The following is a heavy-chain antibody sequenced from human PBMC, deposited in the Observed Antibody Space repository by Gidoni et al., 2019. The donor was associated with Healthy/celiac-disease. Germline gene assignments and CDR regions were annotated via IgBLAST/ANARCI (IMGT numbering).Heavy chain of an antibody. CDR2: ISWNSGSI. CDR1: GFTFDDYA. J-gene: IGHJ6*03. V-gene: IGHV3-9*01. Sequence: EVQLVESGGGLVQPGRSLRLSCAASGFTFDDYAMHWVRQAPGKGLEWVSGISWNSGSIGYADSVKGRFTISRDNAKNSLYLQMNSLRAEDTALYYCALGLEWFRYMDVWGKGTTVTVSS. D-gene: IGHD3-3*01. CDR3: ALGLEWFRYMDV.